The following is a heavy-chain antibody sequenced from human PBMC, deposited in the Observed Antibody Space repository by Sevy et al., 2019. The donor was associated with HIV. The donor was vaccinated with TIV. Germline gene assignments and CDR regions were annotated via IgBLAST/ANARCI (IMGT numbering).Heavy chain of an antibody. V-gene: IGHV3-15*01. Sequence: GGSLRLSCAASGITFSSAWMSWVRLVPGKGLEWLGRIKSETDGGAADYAAAVKGRFTISRDDSKETLNLQLNSLKTEDTAVYYCTTDLGFYSSKWGQGTLVTVSS. CDR3: TTDLGFYSSK. CDR2: IKSETDGGAA. CDR1: GITFSSAW. D-gene: IGHD4-4*01. J-gene: IGHJ4*02.